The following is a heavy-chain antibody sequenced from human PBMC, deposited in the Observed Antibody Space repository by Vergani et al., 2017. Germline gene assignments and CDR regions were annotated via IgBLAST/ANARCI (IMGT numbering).Heavy chain of an antibody. CDR1: GYTFTGYY. Sequence: QVQLVQSGAEVKKPGASVKVSCKASGYTFTGYYMHWVRQAPGQGLEWMGWINPNSGGTNYAQKFQGRVTMTRDTSISPSYMELSRLRSDDTAVYYCARVPQWLVPHFDYWGQGTLVTVSS. CDR3: ARVPQWLVPHFDY. CDR2: INPNSGGT. D-gene: IGHD6-19*01. J-gene: IGHJ4*02. V-gene: IGHV1-2*02.